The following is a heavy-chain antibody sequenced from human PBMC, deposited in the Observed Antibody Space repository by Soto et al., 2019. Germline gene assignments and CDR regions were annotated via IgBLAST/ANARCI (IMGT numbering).Heavy chain of an antibody. V-gene: IGHV3-15*01. D-gene: IGHD3-9*01. CDR2: IKSKTDGGTT. CDR3: TTGYDIYYYYYGMDV. CDR1: GFTFSNAW. J-gene: IGHJ6*02. Sequence: KPGGSLRLSCAASGFTFSNAWMSWVRQAPGKGLEWVGRIKSKTDGGTTDYAAPVKGRFTISRDDSKNTLYLQMNSLKTEDTAVYYCTTGYDIYYYYYGMDVWGQGTTVTVS.